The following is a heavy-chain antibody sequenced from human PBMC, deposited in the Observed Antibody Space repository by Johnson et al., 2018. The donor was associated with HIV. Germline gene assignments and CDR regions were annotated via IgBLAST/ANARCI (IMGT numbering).Heavy chain of an antibody. Sequence: VQLVESGGGLVKPGGSLRLSCAASGFTFSNVWMTWVRQAPGKGLEWVGRLKRKIEGETTDYAAPVKGRFTISRDDSKNTLYLQMNSLTTEDTALYYCARDLRNSGWSNGFDIWGQGTMVTVSS. D-gene: IGHD6-19*01. CDR1: GFTFSNVW. V-gene: IGHV3-15*01. CDR2: LKRKIEGETT. J-gene: IGHJ3*02. CDR3: ARDLRNSGWSNGFDI.